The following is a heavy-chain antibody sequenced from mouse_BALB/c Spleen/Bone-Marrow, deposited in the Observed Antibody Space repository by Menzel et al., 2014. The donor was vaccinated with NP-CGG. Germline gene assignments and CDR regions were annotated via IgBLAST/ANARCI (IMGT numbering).Heavy chain of an antibody. CDR1: GYTFTSYW. CDR3: ARRGNYGNAMDY. D-gene: IGHD2-1*01. CDR2: IYPGDGDT. V-gene: IGHV1-87*01. Sequence: VHLVESGAELARPGASVKLSCKASGYTFTSYWMQWVKQRPGQGLEWIGAIYPGDGDTRYTQKFKGKATLTADKSSSTAYMQLSSLASGDSAVYYCARRGNYGNAMDYWGQGTSVTVSS. J-gene: IGHJ4*01.